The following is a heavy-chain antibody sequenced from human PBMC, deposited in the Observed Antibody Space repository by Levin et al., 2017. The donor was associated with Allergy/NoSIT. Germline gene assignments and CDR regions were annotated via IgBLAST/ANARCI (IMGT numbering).Heavy chain of an antibody. Sequence: PGGSLRLSCAASGFTFSSYAMHWVRQAPGKGLEWVAVISYDGSNKYYADSVKGRFTISRDNSKNTLYLQMNSLRAEDTAVYYCARETTRTTTDYWGQGTLVTVSS. CDR1: GFTFSSYA. D-gene: IGHD4-11*01. J-gene: IGHJ4*02. V-gene: IGHV3-30*04. CDR3: ARETTRTTTDY. CDR2: ISYDGSNK.